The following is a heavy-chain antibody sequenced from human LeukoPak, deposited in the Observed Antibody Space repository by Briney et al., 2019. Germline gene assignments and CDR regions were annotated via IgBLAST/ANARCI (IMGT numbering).Heavy chain of an antibody. D-gene: IGHD5-12*01. CDR2: IYPGDSDT. Sequence: GESLKISCEASGHSFTNHWIGWVRQMPGKGLEWMGIIYPGDSDTRYSPSFQGQVTMSADKSISTAYLQWSSLKASDTAMYYCARRVKSGYSGYDFDYWGQGTLVTISS. CDR1: GHSFTNHW. J-gene: IGHJ4*02. V-gene: IGHV5-51*01. CDR3: ARRVKSGYSGYDFDY.